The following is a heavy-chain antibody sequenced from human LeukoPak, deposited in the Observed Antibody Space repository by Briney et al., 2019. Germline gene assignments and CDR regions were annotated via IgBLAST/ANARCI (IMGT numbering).Heavy chain of an antibody. Sequence: PSETLSLTCTVSGGSISSSSYYWGWIRQPPGKGLEWIGSIYYSGSTYYNPSLKSRVTISVDTSKNQFSLKLSSVTAADTAVYYCARRWAYSSSSHWFDPWGQGTLVTVSS. CDR2: IYYSGST. D-gene: IGHD6-6*01. J-gene: IGHJ5*02. CDR1: GGSISSSSYY. V-gene: IGHV4-39*07. CDR3: ARRWAYSSSSHWFDP.